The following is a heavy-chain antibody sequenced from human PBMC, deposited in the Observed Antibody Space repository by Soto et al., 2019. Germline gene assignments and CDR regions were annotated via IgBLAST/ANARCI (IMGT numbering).Heavy chain of an antibody. CDR1: GFAFSNAW. CDR2: IKSRTYGATT. CDR3: TTGLIVEPATVESAY. Sequence: EVQLVESGGGLVKPGGSLRLSCAASGFAFSNAWMSWVRQAPGKGLEWVGRIKSRTYGATTDYGAPVEGRFTISRDDSKNTLYLQMSRLKTDATAVYYCTTGLIVEPATVESAYWGQGTLVTVSS. V-gene: IGHV3-15*01. J-gene: IGHJ4*02. D-gene: IGHD5-18*01.